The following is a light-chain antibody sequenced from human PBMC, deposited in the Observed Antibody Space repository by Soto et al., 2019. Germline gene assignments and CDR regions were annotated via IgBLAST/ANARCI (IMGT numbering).Light chain of an antibody. CDR1: QSVSSSY. J-gene: IGKJ4*01. V-gene: IGKV3-20*01. CDR2: GAS. CDR3: QQYGSSPLT. Sequence: EIVLTQSPGTLSLSPGERATLSCRAIQSVSSSYLAWYQQKPGQAPRLLIYGASSRATGIPDRFSGSGSGTDFTITISRLEPEDFAVYYCQQYGSSPLTFGGGTKVEIK.